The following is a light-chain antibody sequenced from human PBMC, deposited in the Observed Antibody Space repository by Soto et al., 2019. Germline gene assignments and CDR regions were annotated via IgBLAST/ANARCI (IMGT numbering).Light chain of an antibody. CDR3: QQYNNWPPTFT. Sequence: EIVMTQSPATLSVSPGERATLSCRASQSVSSNLAWYQQKPSQAPRLLIYGASTRATGSPARSSGRGSGTNFTPPICILLSEDFAVDYCQQYNNWPPTFTVGQGTKLEIK. CDR2: GAS. CDR1: QSVSSN. J-gene: IGKJ2*01. V-gene: IGKV3-15*01.